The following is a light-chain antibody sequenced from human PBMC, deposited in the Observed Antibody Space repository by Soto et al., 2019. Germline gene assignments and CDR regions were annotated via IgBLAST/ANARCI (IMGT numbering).Light chain of an antibody. CDR2: SNN. J-gene: IGLJ7*01. CDR3: ATWDDSLNGPV. V-gene: IGLV1-44*01. Sequence: QSVLTQPPSASGTPGQRVTISCSGSSSKIGSNTVNWYQQLPRTAPKLHIYSNNQRPSGVPDRFSGSKSGTSASLAISGLQSEDEADYYCATWDDSLNGPVFGGGTQLTVL. CDR1: SSKIGSNT.